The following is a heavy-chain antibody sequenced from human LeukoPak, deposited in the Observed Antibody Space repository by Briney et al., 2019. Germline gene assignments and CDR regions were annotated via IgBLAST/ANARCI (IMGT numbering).Heavy chain of an antibody. CDR1: GGTFSNYG. D-gene: IGHD2-15*01. CDR3: ARILDGGSSPTGYFDY. J-gene: IGHJ4*02. Sequence: GASVKVSCKASGGTFSNYGISWVRQAPGQGLEWMGWISAYNFNTNYAQKPQGRVTMTTDTSTSTAYMELRSLRSDDTAVYYCARILDGGSSPTGYFDYWGQGTLVTVSS. V-gene: IGHV1-18*01. CDR2: ISAYNFNT.